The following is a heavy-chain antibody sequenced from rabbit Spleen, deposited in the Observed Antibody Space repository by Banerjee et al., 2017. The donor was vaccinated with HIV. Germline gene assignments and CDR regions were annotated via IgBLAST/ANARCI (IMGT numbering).Heavy chain of an antibody. Sequence: QEQLVESGGGLVQPEGSLTLTCTASGFSFSSSYYMCWVRQAPGKGLEWIGGIYTGGGSTWYASWAKGRFTVSKTSSTTVTLQMTSLTAADTASYFCARSDSDSGYGRVNLWGQGTLVTVS. CDR3: ARSDSDSGYGRVNL. CDR1: GFSFSSSYY. CDR2: IYTGGGST. D-gene: IGHD1-1*01. V-gene: IGHV1S45*01. J-gene: IGHJ4*01.